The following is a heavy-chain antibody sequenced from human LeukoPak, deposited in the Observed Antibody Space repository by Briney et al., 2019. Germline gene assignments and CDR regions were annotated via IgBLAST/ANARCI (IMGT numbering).Heavy chain of an antibody. V-gene: IGHV3-21*01. CDR3: AREGYCSSTSCQRDYYGMDV. CDR2: ISSSSYI. D-gene: IGHD2-2*01. CDR1: GFTFSSYS. J-gene: IGHJ6*02. Sequence: TGGSLRLSRAASGFTFSSYSMNWVRQAPGKGLEWVSSISSSSYIYYADSVKGRFTISRDNAKNSLYLQMNSLRAEDTAVYYCAREGYCSSTSCQRDYYGMDVWGQGTTVTVSS.